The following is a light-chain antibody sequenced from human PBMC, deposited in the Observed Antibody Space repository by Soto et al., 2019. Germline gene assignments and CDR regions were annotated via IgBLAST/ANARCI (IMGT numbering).Light chain of an antibody. V-gene: IGKV1-39*01. CDR1: HNIRGY. CDR2: AAS. J-gene: IGKJ1*01. CDR3: QQRYSTPWT. Sequence: EIQMTQSPSSMSASVGDRVTITCRSSHNIRGYLNWYQQKQGKAPKLLIYAASSLQSGIPSRFSGSGSETDGTITISSLKTEDGATYDCQQRYSTPWTFGQGTKVDIK.